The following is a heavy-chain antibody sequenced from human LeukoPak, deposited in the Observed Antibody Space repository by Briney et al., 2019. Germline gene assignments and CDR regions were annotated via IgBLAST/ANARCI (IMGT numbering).Heavy chain of an antibody. CDR3: ARDRVIPPHTGY. CDR2: IYYSGST. V-gene: IGHV4-30-4*08. D-gene: IGHD2-21*01. Sequence: SETLSLTCTVSGGSISSGDYYWSWIRQPPGKGLEWIGYIYYSGSTYYNPSLKSRVTISVDTSKNQFSLKLSSVTAADTAVYYCARDRVIPPHTGYWGQGTLVTVSS. CDR1: GGSISSGDYY. J-gene: IGHJ4*02.